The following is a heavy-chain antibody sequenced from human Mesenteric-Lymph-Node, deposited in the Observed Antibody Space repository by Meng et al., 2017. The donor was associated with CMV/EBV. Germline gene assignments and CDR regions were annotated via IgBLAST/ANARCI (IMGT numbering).Heavy chain of an antibody. D-gene: IGHD2/OR15-2a*01. J-gene: IGHJ6*02. CDR2: IGWNGGNI. CDR3: AKDIKIGYRILSDYGMDV. V-gene: IGHV3-9*01. CDR1: GFTFDDYA. Sequence: SLKISCAASGFTFDDYAMHWVRQAPGKGLEWVSSIGWNGGNIDYADSVKGRFSISRDNAKNSLYLQMNSLRPDDTALYYCAKDIKIGYRILSDYGMDVWGQGTTVT.